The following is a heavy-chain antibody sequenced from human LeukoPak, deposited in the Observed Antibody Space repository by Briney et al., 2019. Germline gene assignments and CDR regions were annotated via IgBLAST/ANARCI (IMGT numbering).Heavy chain of an antibody. V-gene: IGHV3-23*01. CDR1: GFTFSSYA. Sequence: GGSLSLSCAASGFTFSSYAMSWVRQAPGKGLEWVSAISGSGGSTYYADSVKGRFTISRDNSKNTLYLQMNSLRAEDTAVYYCATPHQYYDSSGYYYWGQGTLVTVSS. CDR2: ISGSGGST. J-gene: IGHJ4*02. CDR3: ATPHQYYDSSGYYY. D-gene: IGHD3-22*01.